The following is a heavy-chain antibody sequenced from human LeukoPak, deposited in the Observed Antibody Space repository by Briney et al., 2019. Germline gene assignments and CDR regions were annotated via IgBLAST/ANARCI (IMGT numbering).Heavy chain of an antibody. V-gene: IGHV3-23*01. Sequence: GGSLRLSCAASGFTFNTYAIYWVRQAPGKGLEWVSGICGSGGCTYYADSVKGRFTISRDNSKNTVYPQMNSLTVDDTAVYYCAKTTVGYSSGRFPGWPADCWGQGTLVTVSS. CDR2: ICGSGGCT. D-gene: IGHD6-19*01. J-gene: IGHJ4*02. CDR1: GFTFNTYA. CDR3: AKTTVGYSSGRFPGWPADC.